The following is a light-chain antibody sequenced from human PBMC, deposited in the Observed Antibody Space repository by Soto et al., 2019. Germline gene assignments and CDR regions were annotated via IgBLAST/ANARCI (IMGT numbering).Light chain of an antibody. CDR3: QQYATWPPTP. V-gene: IGKV3-15*01. CDR1: QSVSSN. J-gene: IGKJ5*01. CDR2: TSA. Sequence: ARAQSPASRLVDREERATRSCMASQSVSSNVAWYQQKPGLAPRLLIHTSATRATGIPARFSGRGSGTSFALTISGLQSADFATYYRQQYATWPPTPCAQGTRLEIK.